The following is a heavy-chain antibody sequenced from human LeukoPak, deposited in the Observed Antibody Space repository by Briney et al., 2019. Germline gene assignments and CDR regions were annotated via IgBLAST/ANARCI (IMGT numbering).Heavy chain of an antibody. Sequence: GEPLKISCKGSGYSFTSYWIGWVRQMPGKGLEWMGIIYPGDSDTRYSPSFQGHVTISADKSIGTAYLQWSSLKASDTAMYYCARQAGYCSGGSCYLRRHAFDIWGQGTMVTVSS. CDR3: ARQAGYCSGGSCYLRRHAFDI. V-gene: IGHV5-51*01. D-gene: IGHD2-15*01. CDR2: IYPGDSDT. J-gene: IGHJ3*02. CDR1: GYSFTSYW.